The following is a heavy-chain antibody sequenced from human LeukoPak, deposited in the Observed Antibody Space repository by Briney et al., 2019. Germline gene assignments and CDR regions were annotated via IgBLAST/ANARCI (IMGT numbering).Heavy chain of an antibody. CDR1: GFTFSNYN. J-gene: IGHJ4*02. CDR3: AIRGSPMVRNY. V-gene: IGHV3-21*01. Sequence: GGSLRLSCAAFGFTFSNYNMNWVRHAPGKGLEWVSSITSSSNYIFYADSVKGRFTISRDNAKNSLYLQMNSLRAEDTAVYYCAIRGSPMVRNYWGQGTLVTVSS. D-gene: IGHD3-10*01. CDR2: ITSSSNYI.